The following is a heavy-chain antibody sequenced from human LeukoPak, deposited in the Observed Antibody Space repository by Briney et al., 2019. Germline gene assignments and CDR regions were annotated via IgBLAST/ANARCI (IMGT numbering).Heavy chain of an antibody. CDR1: GGTFSSYA. J-gene: IGHJ4*02. CDR3: ARDATTVTTFPFDY. V-gene: IGHV1-69*04. CDR2: IIPILGIA. D-gene: IGHD4-17*01. Sequence: SVKVSCKASGGTFSSYAISWVQQAPGQGLEWMGRIIPILGIANYAQKFQGRVTITADKSTSTAYMELSSLRSEDTAVYYCARDATTVTTFPFDYWGQGTLVTVSS.